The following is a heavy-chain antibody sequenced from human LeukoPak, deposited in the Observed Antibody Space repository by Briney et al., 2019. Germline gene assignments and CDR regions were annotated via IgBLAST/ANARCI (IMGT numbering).Heavy chain of an antibody. V-gene: IGHV3-21*01. J-gene: IGHJ6*03. Sequence: GGSLRLSCAASGFTFSLYSMNWVRQAPGKGLEWVSSISSSSSYIYYADSVKGRFTISRDNAKNSLYLQMNSLRAEDTAVYYCARDARYSSGWYFYYYMDVWGKGTTVTVSS. CDR2: ISSSSSYI. D-gene: IGHD6-19*01. CDR1: GFTFSLYS. CDR3: ARDARYSSGWYFYYYMDV.